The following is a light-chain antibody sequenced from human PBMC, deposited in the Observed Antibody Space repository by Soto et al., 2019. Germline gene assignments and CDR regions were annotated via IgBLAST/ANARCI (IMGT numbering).Light chain of an antibody. CDR1: SSPVGIDNL. CDR3: CSYAGSATL. Sequence: QSALTQPASVSGSPGQSITISCTGTSSPVGIDNLVSWYQHYPGKAPKLIIYEGRKRPSGISDRFSDSRSDNTASLTISGLQAEDEADYYCCSYAGSATLFAGGTKVTVL. CDR2: EGR. J-gene: IGLJ2*01. V-gene: IGLV2-23*01.